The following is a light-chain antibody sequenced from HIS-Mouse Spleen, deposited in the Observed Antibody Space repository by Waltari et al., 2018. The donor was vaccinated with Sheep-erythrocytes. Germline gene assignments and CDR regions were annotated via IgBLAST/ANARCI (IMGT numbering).Light chain of an antibody. CDR2: DVS. CDR3: CSYAGSYNWV. CDR1: SSDVGGYNY. Sequence: QSALTQPRSVSGSPGQSVTISCTGTSSDVGGYNYVSWYQQHPGKAPKLMIYDVSKRPSGVPVRFSGSKSGNTASLTISEDEADYYCCSYAGSYNWVFGGGTKLTVL. V-gene: IGLV2-11*01. J-gene: IGLJ3*02.